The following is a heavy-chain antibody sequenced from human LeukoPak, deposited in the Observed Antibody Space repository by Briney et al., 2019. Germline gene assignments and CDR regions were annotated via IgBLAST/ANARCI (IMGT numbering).Heavy chain of an antibody. CDR3: ARRVVVTRTIDY. CDR1: GGSISSSSYY. D-gene: IGHD2-21*02. V-gene: IGHV4-39*01. Sequence: PSETLSLTCTVSGGSISSSSYYWGWIRQPPGKGLEWIGSIYYGGSAYYNPSLKSRVTISVDTSKNQFSLKLSSVTAADTAVYYCARRVVVTRTIDYWGQGTLVTVSS. CDR2: IYYGGSA. J-gene: IGHJ4*02.